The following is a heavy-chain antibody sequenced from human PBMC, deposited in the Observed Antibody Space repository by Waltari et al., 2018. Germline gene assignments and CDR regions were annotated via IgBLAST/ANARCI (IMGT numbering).Heavy chain of an antibody. D-gene: IGHD3-3*01. V-gene: IGHV3-23*04. CDR3: ARARITIFGVTNDAFDI. J-gene: IGHJ3*02. Sequence: EVQLVESGGGLVQPGGSLRLSCAASGFTFSSYAISWVRQAPGKGLEWVSAISGSGGSTYYADSVKGRFTISRDNSKNTLYLQMNSLRAEDTAVYYCARARITIFGVTNDAFDIWGQGTMVTVSS. CDR2: ISGSGGST. CDR1: GFTFSSYA.